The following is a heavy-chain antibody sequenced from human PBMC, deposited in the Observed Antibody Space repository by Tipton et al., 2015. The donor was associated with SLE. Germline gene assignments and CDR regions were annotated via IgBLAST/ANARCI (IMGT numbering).Heavy chain of an antibody. CDR2: IWYDGSNK. CDR1: GFTFSSYG. CDR3: AREGELLSYYYYMDV. Sequence: SLRLSCAASGFTFSSYGMHWVRQAPGKGLEWVAVIWYDGSNKYYADSVKGRCTISRDNSKNTLYLQMNSLRAEDTAVYYCAREGELLSYYYYMDVWGKGTTVTVSS. J-gene: IGHJ6*03. D-gene: IGHD1-26*01. V-gene: IGHV3-33*01.